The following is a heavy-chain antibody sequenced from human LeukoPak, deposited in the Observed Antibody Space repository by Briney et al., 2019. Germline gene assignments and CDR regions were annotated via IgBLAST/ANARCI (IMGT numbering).Heavy chain of an antibody. D-gene: IGHD3-16*02. Sequence: SETLSLTCAVSGYSISSGYYWGWIRQPPGKGLEWIGSIYHSGSTYYNPSLKSRVTISVDTSKNQFSPKLSSVTAADTAVYYCARLAYYDYVWGSYRPFDYWGQGTLVTVSS. CDR3: ARLAYYDYVWGSYRPFDY. J-gene: IGHJ4*02. CDR2: IYHSGST. V-gene: IGHV4-38-2*01. CDR1: GYSISSGYY.